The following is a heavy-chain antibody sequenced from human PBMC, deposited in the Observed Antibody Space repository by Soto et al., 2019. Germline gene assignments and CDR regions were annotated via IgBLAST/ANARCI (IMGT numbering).Heavy chain of an antibody. D-gene: IGHD6-19*01. CDR1: GYTFTSYA. J-gene: IGHJ4*02. CDR3: AGEGGPYSSGWHPFDY. Sequence: QVQLVQSGAEVKKPGASVKVSCKASGYTFTSYAMHWVRQAPGQRLEWMGWINAGNGNTKYSQKLQGRVTITRDTSGSTAYRELSSLRSEDTAVYYCAGEGGPYSSGWHPFDYWGQGTLVTVSS. CDR2: INAGNGNT. V-gene: IGHV1-3*01.